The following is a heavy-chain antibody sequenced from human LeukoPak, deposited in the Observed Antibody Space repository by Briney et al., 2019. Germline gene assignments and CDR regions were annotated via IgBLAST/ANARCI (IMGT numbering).Heavy chain of an antibody. CDR1: GFTFDDYG. J-gene: IGHJ4*02. D-gene: IGHD3-10*01. Sequence: GGSLRLSCAASGFTFDDYGMSWVRQAPGKGLEWVSGINWNGGSTGYADSVKGRFTISRDNAKNSLFLQMNSLRAEDTALYYCARRRVTVVRGVDVTSYYFDYWGQGTLVAVSS. CDR2: INWNGGST. CDR3: ARRRVTVVRGVDVTSYYFDY. V-gene: IGHV3-20*04.